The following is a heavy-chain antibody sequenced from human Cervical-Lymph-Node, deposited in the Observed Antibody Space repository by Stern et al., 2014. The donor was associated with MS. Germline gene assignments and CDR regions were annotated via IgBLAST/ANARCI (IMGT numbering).Heavy chain of an antibody. CDR1: GFTVSRDY. CDR2: ITNVGST. Sequence: EVQLVESGGGVIPPGGSLRLSCTASGFTVSRDYMTWVLQAPGKGLEWVSLITNVGSTFYTESVNGLCTISRDDSKNTVYLHMTSLRAEDTAMYYCARDTSSPERSDWWGQGTLVTVSS. D-gene: IGHD1-1*01. V-gene: IGHV3-53*01. CDR3: ARDTSSPERSDW. J-gene: IGHJ4*02.